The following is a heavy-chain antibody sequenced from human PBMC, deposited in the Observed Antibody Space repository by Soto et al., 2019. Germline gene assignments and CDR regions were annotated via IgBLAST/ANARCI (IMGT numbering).Heavy chain of an antibody. Sequence: GGSLRLSCAASGFTFSSYSMNWVRQAPGKGLEWVSSISSSSSYIYYADSVKGRFTISRDNAKNSLYLQMNSLRAEDTAVYYCALSGVRYCSGGSCLDYWGQGTLVTVSS. CDR1: GFTFSSYS. CDR3: ALSGVRYCSGGSCLDY. D-gene: IGHD2-15*01. CDR2: ISSSSSYI. J-gene: IGHJ4*02. V-gene: IGHV3-21*01.